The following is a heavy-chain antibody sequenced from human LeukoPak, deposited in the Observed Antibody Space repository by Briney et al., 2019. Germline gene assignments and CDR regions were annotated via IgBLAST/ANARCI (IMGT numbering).Heavy chain of an antibody. Sequence: PSETLSLTCTVSGGSISSSSYYWGWIRQPPGKGLEWIGSIYYSGSTYYNPSLKSRVTISVDTSKNQFSLRLSSVTAADTAVYYCARRDSSPFPGHFDYWGQGTLVTVSS. D-gene: IGHD6-13*01. CDR2: IYYSGST. CDR1: GGSISSSSYY. J-gene: IGHJ4*02. V-gene: IGHV4-39*01. CDR3: ARRDSSPFPGHFDY.